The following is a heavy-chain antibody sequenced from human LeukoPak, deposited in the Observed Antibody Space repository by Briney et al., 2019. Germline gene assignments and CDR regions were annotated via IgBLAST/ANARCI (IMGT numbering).Heavy chain of an antibody. D-gene: IGHD3-3*01. Sequence: SVKVSCKASGGTFSSYAISWVRQAPGQGLEWMGGIIPIFGTANYAQKFQGRVTITTDESTSTAYMELSSLRSEDTAVYYCARCSDFWSGSAWFDPWGQGTLVTVSP. CDR1: GGTFSSYA. V-gene: IGHV1-69*05. J-gene: IGHJ5*02. CDR3: ARCSDFWSGSAWFDP. CDR2: IIPIFGTA.